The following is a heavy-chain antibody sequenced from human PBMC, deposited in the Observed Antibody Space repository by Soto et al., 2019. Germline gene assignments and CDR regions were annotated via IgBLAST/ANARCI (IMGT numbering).Heavy chain of an antibody. CDR3: ARWWSGSRQGFDP. V-gene: IGHV4-31*03. Sequence: QVQLQESGPGLVKPSQTLSLTCTVSGGSISSGDYYWSWIRQHPGKGLEWIGYIYYTGRTFYDPSLKRRVNISVDTSKDQFLLKLSSVTAADSAVYYCARWWSGSRQGFDPWGPGTLVTVSS. CDR2: IYYTGRT. J-gene: IGHJ5*02. CDR1: GGSISSGDYY. D-gene: IGHD3-3*01.